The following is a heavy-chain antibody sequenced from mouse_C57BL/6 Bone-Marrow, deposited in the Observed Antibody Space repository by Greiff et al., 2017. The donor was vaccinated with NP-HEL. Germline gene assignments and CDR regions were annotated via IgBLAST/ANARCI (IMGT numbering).Heavy chain of an antibody. CDR1: GFTFSDYG. J-gene: IGHJ3*01. CDR2: ISRGSSTI. D-gene: IGHD2-4*01. V-gene: IGHV5-17*01. Sequence: EVKVVESGGGLVKPGGSLKLSCAASGFTFSDYGMHWVRQAPEKGLEWVAYISRGSSTIYYADTVKGRFTLSTDNAKNTLFLQMTSLRSEDTAMYYCARGYYDYPWFAYWGQGTLVTVSA. CDR3: ARGYYDYPWFAY.